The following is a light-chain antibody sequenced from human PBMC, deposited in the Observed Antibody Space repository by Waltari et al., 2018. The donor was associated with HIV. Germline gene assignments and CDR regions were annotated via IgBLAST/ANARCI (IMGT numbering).Light chain of an antibody. J-gene: IGLJ3*02. CDR1: KLGDKY. V-gene: IGLV3-1*01. Sequence: SYELTQPPSVSVSPGQTASITCPGDKLGDKYACWYQQKPGQSPVLVIYQDSKRPSGIHERFSGSNSGNTATLTISGTQAMDEADYYCQAWDSSTATFGGGTKLTVL. CDR2: QDS. CDR3: QAWDSSTAT.